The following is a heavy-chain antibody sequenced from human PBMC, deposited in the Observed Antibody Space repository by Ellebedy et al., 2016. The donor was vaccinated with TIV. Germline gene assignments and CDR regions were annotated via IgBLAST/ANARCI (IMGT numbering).Heavy chain of an antibody. D-gene: IGHD5-18*01. CDR1: GFTFSNAW. J-gene: IGHJ4*02. CDR3: TTVYRYNYGSV. V-gene: IGHV3-15*01. CDR2: IQSKTDGGAA. Sequence: GESLKISCAASGFTFSNAWMNWVRQAPGKGLEWVGRIQSKTDGGAADYAAPVKGRFTISRDDSKNTLYLQMNSLKTEDTAVYFCTTVYRYNYGSVWGQGTLVTVSS.